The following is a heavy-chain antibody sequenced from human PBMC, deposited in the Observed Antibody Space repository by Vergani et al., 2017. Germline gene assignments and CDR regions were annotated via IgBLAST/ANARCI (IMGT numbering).Heavy chain of an antibody. CDR2: IGGSGVHT. CDR1: GFVFSESP. CDR3: AKSAFSDYSSLHHFYYMDV. D-gene: IGHD4-17*01. Sequence: EVQLMESGGGWAQPGGSLRLSCAASGFVFSESPIHWVRQVPGKGLEWVSLIGGSGVHTYYADSVKGRFTISRDNSKNTLYLQMNSLRAEDTAVYYCAKSAFSDYSSLHHFYYMDVWGKGTTVTVSS. J-gene: IGHJ6*03. V-gene: IGHV3-23*01.